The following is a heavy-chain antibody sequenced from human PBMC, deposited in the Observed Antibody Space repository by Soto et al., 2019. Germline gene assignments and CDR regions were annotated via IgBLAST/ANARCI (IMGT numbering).Heavy chain of an antibody. V-gene: IGHV4-30-4*01. Sequence: PSETLSLTCTVSGGSISGGDYYWSWIRQPPGKGLEWIGYIYYSGSTYYNPSLKSRVTISVDTSKNQFSLKLSSVTAADTAVYYCARAPDYYDSSGSLGNYYYGMDVWGQGTTVTVSS. D-gene: IGHD3-22*01. CDR3: ARAPDYYDSSGSLGNYYYGMDV. CDR1: GGSISGGDYY. J-gene: IGHJ6*02. CDR2: IYYSGST.